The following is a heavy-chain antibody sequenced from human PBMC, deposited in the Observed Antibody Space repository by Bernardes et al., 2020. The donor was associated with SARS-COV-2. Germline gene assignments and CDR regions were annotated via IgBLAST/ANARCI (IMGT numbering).Heavy chain of an antibody. V-gene: IGHV3-48*02. CDR2: ISGSSSVI. J-gene: IGHJ6*02. CDR1: GFIFSSYS. Sequence: GGSLRLSCAASGFIFSSYSMNWVRQAPGKGLEWISYISGSSSVIYADSVKGRFTISRDNAKNSMFLQMNSLRDEDTAVYHCASRWVYGLDVWGQGTTVTVSS. CDR3: ASRWVYGLDV. D-gene: IGHD1-26*01.